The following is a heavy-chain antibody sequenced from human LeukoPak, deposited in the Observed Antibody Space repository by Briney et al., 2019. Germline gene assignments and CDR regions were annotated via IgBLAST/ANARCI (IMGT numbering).Heavy chain of an antibody. Sequence: GGSLRLSCAASGFTFSSYAMSWVRQAPGKGLEWVSAISGSGGNTYYADSVKGRFTISRDNSKNTLCLQMNSLRAEDTAVYYCAKLQLYYDILTGPLVDHWGQGTLVTVSS. CDR2: ISGSGGNT. CDR1: GFTFSSYA. D-gene: IGHD3-9*01. V-gene: IGHV3-23*01. J-gene: IGHJ4*02. CDR3: AKLQLYYDILTGPLVDH.